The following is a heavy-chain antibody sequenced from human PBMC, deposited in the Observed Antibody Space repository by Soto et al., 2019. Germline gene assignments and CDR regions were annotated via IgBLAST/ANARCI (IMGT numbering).Heavy chain of an antibody. CDR3: ASMIGNPVLSFDS. Sequence: QVQLQESGPGLVKPSETLSLTCTVSGGSISSYYWSWIRQPPGKGLEWIGFIFYSGSTSYNPSLTSRVTISIDTSEYQFSLTLNSVTAADTAVYYCASMIGNPVLSFDSWGQGTLVAVSS. CDR1: GGSISSYY. V-gene: IGHV4-59*01. D-gene: IGHD3-10*02. J-gene: IGHJ5*01. CDR2: IFYSGST.